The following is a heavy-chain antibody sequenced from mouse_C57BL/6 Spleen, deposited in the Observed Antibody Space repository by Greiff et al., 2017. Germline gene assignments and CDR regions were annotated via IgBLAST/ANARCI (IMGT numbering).Heavy chain of an antibody. CDR3: ARLKGDYYGSSYDYYAMDY. J-gene: IGHJ4*01. Sequence: EVKLVESGGGLVKPGGSLKLSCAASGFTFSDYGMHWVRQAPEKGLEWVAYISSGSSTIYYADTVKGRFTISRDTAKNTLFLQMTSLRSEDTAMYYCARLKGDYYGSSYDYYAMDYWGQGTSVTVSS. CDR2: ISSGSSTI. CDR1: GFTFSDYG. V-gene: IGHV5-17*01. D-gene: IGHD1-1*01.